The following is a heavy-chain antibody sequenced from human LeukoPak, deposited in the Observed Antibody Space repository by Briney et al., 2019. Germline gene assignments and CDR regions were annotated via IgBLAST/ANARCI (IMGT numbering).Heavy chain of an antibody. V-gene: IGHV3-49*04. CDR2: IRSKAYGGTT. CDR3: TRIRVGRKRWLQLESPYYYMDV. Sequence: GGSLRLSCAASGFTFSSYAMSWVRQAPGKGLEWIGFIRSKAYGGTTEYAASVKGRCTISRDDSKSIAYLQINSLKIEDTAVYYCTRIRVGRKRWLQLESPYYYMDVWGKGTTVTVSS. CDR1: GFTFSSYA. D-gene: IGHD5-24*01. J-gene: IGHJ6*03.